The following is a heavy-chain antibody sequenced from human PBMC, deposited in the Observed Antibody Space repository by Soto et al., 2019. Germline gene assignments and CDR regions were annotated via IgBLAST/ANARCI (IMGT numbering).Heavy chain of an antibody. V-gene: IGHV3-21*01. CDR2: ISSGSSDT. CDR3: ATVAY. CDR1: GFTFSSYW. J-gene: IGHJ4*02. Sequence: GGSLRLSCAASGFTFSSYWMSWVRQAPGKGLEWVASISSGSSDTWYADSVKGRFIISRDNAQNSLFLQMNTMRPEDTAMYYCATVAYWGPGTQVTVSS.